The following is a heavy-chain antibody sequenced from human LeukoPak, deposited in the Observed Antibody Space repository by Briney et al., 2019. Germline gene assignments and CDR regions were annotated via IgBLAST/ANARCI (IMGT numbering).Heavy chain of an antibody. CDR3: ARGELFDY. J-gene: IGHJ4*02. D-gene: IGHD1-26*01. CDR2: ISYDGSNK. Sequence: GRSLRLSCAASGFTFSSYAMHWVRQAPGKGLEWVAVISYDGSNKYYADSVKGRFTISRDNSKNTLYLQMNSLRAEDTAVYYCARGELFDYWGQGILVTVSS. CDR1: GFTFSSYA. V-gene: IGHV3-30-3*01.